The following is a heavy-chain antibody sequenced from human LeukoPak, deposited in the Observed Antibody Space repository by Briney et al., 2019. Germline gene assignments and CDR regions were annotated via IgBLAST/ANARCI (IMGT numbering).Heavy chain of an antibody. CDR1: GFTFSSYS. V-gene: IGHV3-21*01. D-gene: IGHD3-3*01. J-gene: IGHJ4*02. CDR3: AGPIFGVVIPDY. CDR2: ISSSSSYI. Sequence: GGSLRLSCAASGFTFSSYSMNWVPQAPGKGLEWVSSISSSSSYIYYADSVKGRFTISRDNAKNSLYLQMNSLRAEDTAVYYCAGPIFGVVIPDYWGQGSLVTVSS.